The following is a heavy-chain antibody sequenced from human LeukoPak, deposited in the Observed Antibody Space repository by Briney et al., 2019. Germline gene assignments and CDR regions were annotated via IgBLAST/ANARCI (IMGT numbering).Heavy chain of an antibody. CDR2: IDPSSGGT. CDR1: GYAFTSYY. V-gene: IGHV1-2*02. D-gene: IGHD2/OR15-2a*01. CDR3: ARDWEYHSEETDY. J-gene: IGHJ4*02. Sequence: ASVKVSCKASGYAFTSYYMHWVRQAPGQGLEWMGWIDPSSGGTNYAQKFQGRVTLARDTSISTAYMELRSLRSDDTAVYYCARDWEYHSEETDYWGRGTLVTVSS.